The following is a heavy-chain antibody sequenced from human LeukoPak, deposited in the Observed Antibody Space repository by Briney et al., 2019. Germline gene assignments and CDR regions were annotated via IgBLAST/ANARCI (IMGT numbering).Heavy chain of an antibody. CDR3: AREGPVRYYYYYYMDV. Sequence: SQTLSLTCTVSGGSISSGSYYWSWIRQPAGKGLEWIGRIYTSGSTNYNPSLRSRATISVDTSKNQFSLKLSSVTAADTAVYYCAREGPVRYYYYYYMDVWGKGTTVTVSS. V-gene: IGHV4-61*02. J-gene: IGHJ6*03. CDR2: IYTSGST. D-gene: IGHD3-10*02. CDR1: GGSISSGSYY.